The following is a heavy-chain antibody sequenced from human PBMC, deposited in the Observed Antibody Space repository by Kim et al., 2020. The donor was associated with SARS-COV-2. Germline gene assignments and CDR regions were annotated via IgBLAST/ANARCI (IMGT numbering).Heavy chain of an antibody. V-gene: IGHV3-23*01. D-gene: IGHD3-9*01. Sequence: GGSLRLSCAGSGFTFSSFAMSWVRQAPGKGLEWVSSMSGSGGRTYYADSVKGRFTISRDNFKNTLYLQMNSLRAEDTAVYYCARGTEAYYDVLAHYIYFDYWGQGTLATVSS. CDR1: GFTFSSFA. CDR3: ARGTEAYYDVLAHYIYFDY. J-gene: IGHJ4*02. CDR2: MSGSGGRT.